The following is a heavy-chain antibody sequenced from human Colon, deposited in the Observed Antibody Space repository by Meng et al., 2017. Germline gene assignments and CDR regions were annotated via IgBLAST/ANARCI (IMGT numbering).Heavy chain of an antibody. CDR1: GYSFTSYW. Sequence: GESLKISCKGSGYSFTSYWIGWVRQMPGKGLEWMGIIYPGDSDTRYSPSFQGQVTISADKSISTAYLQWGSLKASDTAMYYCARRAYRTIAVAGGGNWFDPWGQGTLVTVSS. D-gene: IGHD6-19*01. V-gene: IGHV5-51*01. CDR3: ARRAYRTIAVAGGGNWFDP. J-gene: IGHJ5*02. CDR2: IYPGDSDT.